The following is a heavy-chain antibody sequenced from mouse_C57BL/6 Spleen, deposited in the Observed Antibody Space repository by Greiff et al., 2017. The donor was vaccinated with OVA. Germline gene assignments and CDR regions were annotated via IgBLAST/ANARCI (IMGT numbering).Heavy chain of an antibody. J-gene: IGHJ4*01. V-gene: IGHV1-80*01. CDR3: ARSGYDAMDY. Sequence: VQLKESGAELVKPGASVKISCKASGYAFSSYWMNWVKQRPGKGLEWIGQIYPGDGDTNYNGKFKGKATLTADKSSSTAYMQLSSLTSEDSAVYFCARSGYDAMDYWGQGTSVTVSS. CDR2: IYPGDGDT. CDR1: GYAFSSYW.